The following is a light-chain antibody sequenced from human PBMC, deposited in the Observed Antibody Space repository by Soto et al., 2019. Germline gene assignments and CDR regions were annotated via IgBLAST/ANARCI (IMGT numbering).Light chain of an antibody. Sequence: DIVMTQSPDSLAVSLGERATINCKSSQSVLYSSNNKNYLAWYQQKPGQPPKLLIYWASTRESGVPDRFSGSGSGTDFTLTXSXXXXXXXXXYXCQQYYSTPPTFGPGTKVDFK. CDR1: QSVLYSSNNKNY. V-gene: IGKV4-1*01. J-gene: IGKJ3*01. CDR3: QQYYSTPPT. CDR2: WAS.